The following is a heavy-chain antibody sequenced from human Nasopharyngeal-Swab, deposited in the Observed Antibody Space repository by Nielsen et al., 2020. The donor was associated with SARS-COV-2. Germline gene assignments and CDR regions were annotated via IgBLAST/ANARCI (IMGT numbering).Heavy chain of an antibody. CDR3: ARDRGLSYYYYGMDV. Sequence: SETLSLTCTVSGGSISSGSYYWSWIRQPAGKGLEWIGRIYTSGSTNYNPSLKSRVTISVDTSKNQFSLKLSSVTAADTAVYYCARDRGLSYYYYGMDVWGQGTTVTVSS. J-gene: IGHJ6*02. CDR1: GGSISSGSYY. CDR2: IYTSGST. V-gene: IGHV4-61*02.